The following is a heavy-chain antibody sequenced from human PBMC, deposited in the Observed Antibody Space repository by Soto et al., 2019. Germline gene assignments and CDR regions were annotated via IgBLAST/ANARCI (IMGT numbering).Heavy chain of an antibody. J-gene: IGHJ4*02. Sequence: QVQLVQSGAEVKKPGASVKVSCKASGYTLTDYYIHWVRQAPGQGLEWMGWINPNSGGTNFAQKFRGWATMTRDTSISTAYMELTSLKSDDTAVYYCTRGAYYGSGTYPAYYFDSWGQGTLVTVSS. CDR1: GYTLTDYY. V-gene: IGHV1-2*04. CDR3: TRGAYYGSGTYPAYYFDS. D-gene: IGHD3-10*01. CDR2: INPNSGGT.